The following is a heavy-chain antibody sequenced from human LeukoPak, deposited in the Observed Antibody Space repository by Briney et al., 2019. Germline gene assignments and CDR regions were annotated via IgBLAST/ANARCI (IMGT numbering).Heavy chain of an antibody. J-gene: IGHJ1*01. Sequence: GGSLRLSCSPSAFTFDDYAMHWVRQAPGKGLDWVSLISWDGGSTYYADSVQGRFTIYRDKSKNSLYLKMNSVRDEDTDLYYCATLGHSSKWGQGPLVPVSS. CDR1: AFTFDDYA. CDR2: ISWDGGST. V-gene: IGHV3-43D*03. D-gene: IGHD6-13*01. CDR3: ATLGHSSK.